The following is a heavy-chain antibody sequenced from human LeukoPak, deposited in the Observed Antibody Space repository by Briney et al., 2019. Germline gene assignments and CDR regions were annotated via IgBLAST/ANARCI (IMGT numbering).Heavy chain of an antibody. J-gene: IGHJ4*02. Sequence: ASVKVSCKASGYTFTSYYMHWVRQAPGQGLEWMGIIHPSGGSTSYAQKFQGRVTMTRDTSISTAYMELSRLRSDDTAVYYCARVGRGYSYGYMEKPFIDYWGQGTLVTVSS. V-gene: IGHV1-46*01. CDR2: IHPSGGST. D-gene: IGHD5-18*01. CDR1: GYTFTSYY. CDR3: ARVGRGYSYGYMEKPFIDY.